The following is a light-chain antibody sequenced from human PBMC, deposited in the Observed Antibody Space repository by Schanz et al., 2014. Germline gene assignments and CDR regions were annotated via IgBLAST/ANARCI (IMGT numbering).Light chain of an antibody. CDR1: QSVSSSY. CDR2: NAS. V-gene: IGKV3-15*01. Sequence: EIVLTQSPGTLSLSPGERATLSCRASQSVSSSYLAWYQQKPGQAPRLLMFNASTRATGIPARFSGSGSGTEFALTISNLQSEDFAVYYCQQYNDWPLTFGGGTKVEIK. J-gene: IGKJ4*01. CDR3: QQYNDWPLT.